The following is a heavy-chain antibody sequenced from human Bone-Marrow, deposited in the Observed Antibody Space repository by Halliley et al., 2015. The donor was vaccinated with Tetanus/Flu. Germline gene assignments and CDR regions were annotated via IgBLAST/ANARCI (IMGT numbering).Heavy chain of an antibody. CDR1: GNTFTSDF. CDR3: ASRFYYDSSEDY. Sequence: QLVQSGAEVKKPGASVKISCKASGNTFTSDFMHWVRQAPGKGLEWMGIIDPSGGSTSFPQKFQGRVTMSRDTSTSTVYMELSGRRSEDTAVYYCASRFYYDSSEDYGGQGSLVTVSS. CDR2: IDPSGGST. D-gene: IGHD3-22*01. V-gene: IGHV1-46*01. J-gene: IGHJ4*02.